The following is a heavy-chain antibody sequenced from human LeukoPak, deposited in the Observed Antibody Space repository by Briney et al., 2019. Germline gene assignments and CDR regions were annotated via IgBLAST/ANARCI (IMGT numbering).Heavy chain of an antibody. D-gene: IGHD2-15*01. CDR3: ARGPLSGSYYYYYYMDV. V-gene: IGHV4-61*02. Sequence: SETLSLTCTVSGGSISSGSYYWSWIRQPAGKGLEWIGRIYTSGSTNYNPSLKSRVTISVDTSKNQFSLKLSSATAADTAVYYCARGPLSGSYYYYYYMDVWGKGTTVTVSS. CDR2: IYTSGST. CDR1: GGSISSGSYY. J-gene: IGHJ6*03.